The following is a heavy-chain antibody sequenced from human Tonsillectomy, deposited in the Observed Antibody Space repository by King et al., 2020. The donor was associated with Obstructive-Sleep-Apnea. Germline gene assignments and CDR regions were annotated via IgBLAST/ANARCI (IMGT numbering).Heavy chain of an antibody. V-gene: IGHV3-30*04. Sequence: VQLVESGGGVVQPGRSLRLSCAASGFTFSNYALHWVRQAPGKGLEWVALISYDGSNKYYADSVKGRFTISRDDSRNTLYLQMNSLRPEDTAVYYCASGIRSASGSYFLPFDYWGQGTLVTVSS. CDR1: GFTFSNYA. J-gene: IGHJ4*02. CDR2: ISYDGSNK. CDR3: ASGIRSASGSYFLPFDY. D-gene: IGHD3-10*01.